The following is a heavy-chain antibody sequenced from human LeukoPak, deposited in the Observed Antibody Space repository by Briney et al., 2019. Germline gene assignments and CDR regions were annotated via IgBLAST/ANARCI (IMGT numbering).Heavy chain of an antibody. J-gene: IGHJ3*02. CDR2: IRYDGSNK. D-gene: IGHD3-3*01. V-gene: IGHV3-30*02. Sequence: GESLRLSCAAPGFTFSSYGMHWVRQAPGKGLEWVAFIRYDGSNKYYADSVKGRFTISRDNSKNTLYLQMNSLRAEDTAVYYCAKGYYDFWSGYSTEAFDIRGQGTMVTVSS. CDR3: AKGYYDFWSGYSTEAFDI. CDR1: GFTFSSYG.